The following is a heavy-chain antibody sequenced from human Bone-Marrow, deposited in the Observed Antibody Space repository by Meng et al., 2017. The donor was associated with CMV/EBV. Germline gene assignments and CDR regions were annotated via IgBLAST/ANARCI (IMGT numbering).Heavy chain of an antibody. Sequence: GGYYGSWIRQHPGKGLEWSGYIYYSGSTDYNPSLKSRVTISVDTSKNQFSLKLSSVTAADTAVYYCARGHKYYYDSSGYYSNWFDPWGQGTLVTVSS. D-gene: IGHD3-22*01. CDR3: ARGHKYYYDSSGYYSNWFDP. J-gene: IGHJ5*02. V-gene: IGHV4-31*02. CDR1: GGYY. CDR2: IYYSGST.